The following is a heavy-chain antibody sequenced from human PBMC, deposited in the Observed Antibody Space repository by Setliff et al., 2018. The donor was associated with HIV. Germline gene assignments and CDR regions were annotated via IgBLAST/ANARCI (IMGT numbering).Heavy chain of an antibody. V-gene: IGHV1-69*13. CDR3: ARARNKWGTFDY. Sequence: GASVKVSCKASGGSFSSYAISWVRQAPGQGLEWMGGIIPIFGTVNYAQRFQGRVTISADGSTSSAYMGLNSLRSEDTAVYYCARARNKWGTFDYWGQGTLVTVSS. CDR1: GGSFSSYA. D-gene: IGHD1-26*01. CDR2: IIPIFGTV. J-gene: IGHJ4*01.